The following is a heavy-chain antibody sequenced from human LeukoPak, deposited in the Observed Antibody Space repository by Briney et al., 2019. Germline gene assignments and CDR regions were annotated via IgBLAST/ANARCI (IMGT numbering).Heavy chain of an antibody. J-gene: IGHJ4*02. Sequence: GGSLRLSCAASGFTFSSYSMNWVRQAPGKGPEWVSAISSSSIYIYYADSVKGRFTISRDNAKNSLYLQMNSLRAEDTAVYYCARRRDSGSLQHFDYWGQGTLVTVSS. D-gene: IGHD1-26*01. CDR2: ISSSSIYI. V-gene: IGHV3-21*04. CDR3: ARRRDSGSLQHFDY. CDR1: GFTFSSYS.